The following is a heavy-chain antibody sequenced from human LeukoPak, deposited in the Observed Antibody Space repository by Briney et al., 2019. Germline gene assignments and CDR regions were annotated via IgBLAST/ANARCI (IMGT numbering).Heavy chain of an antibody. CDR1: VYTFTGYY. Sequence: SVNVSCKASVYTFTGYYMHWVRQAHGPGLEWMGWINPNSGGKNYAQKFQGRVNMTRDTSISTAYMELSRLRSGDTGVYYCARADYYDSSGYSDYWGQGTLVTVSS. V-gene: IGHV1-2*02. CDR2: INPNSGGK. CDR3: ARADYYDSSGYSDY. D-gene: IGHD3-22*01. J-gene: IGHJ4*02.